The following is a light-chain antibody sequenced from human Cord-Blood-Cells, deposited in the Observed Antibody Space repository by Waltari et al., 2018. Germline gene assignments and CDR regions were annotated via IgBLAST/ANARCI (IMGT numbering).Light chain of an antibody. Sequence: QSALTQPRSVSGSPGQSVTISCTGTSSDVGGYNYVSWYQQHPGKAPKLLIDDVSKRPSGVPDRFSGSKSGTWASLTISGLQAEYEADYYCCSYAGSVVFGGGTKLTVL. V-gene: IGLV2-11*01. J-gene: IGLJ2*01. CDR1: SSDVGGYNY. CDR3: CSYAGSVV. CDR2: DVS.